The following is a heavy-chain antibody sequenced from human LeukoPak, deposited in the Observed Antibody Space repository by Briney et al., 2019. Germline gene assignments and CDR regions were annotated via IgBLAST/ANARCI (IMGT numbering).Heavy chain of an antibody. V-gene: IGHV3-23*01. CDR2: ISGSVSST. CDR3: AKNTSGSYFGY. J-gene: IGHJ4*02. Sequence: GGSLRLSCAASGFSFSTYDMTWVRQAPGKGLEWVSAISGSVSSTNYADSVKGRFTISRDNSKNTLYLQMNSLRAEDTAVYYCAKNTSGSYFGYWGQGTLVTVSS. D-gene: IGHD1-26*01. CDR1: GFSFSTYD.